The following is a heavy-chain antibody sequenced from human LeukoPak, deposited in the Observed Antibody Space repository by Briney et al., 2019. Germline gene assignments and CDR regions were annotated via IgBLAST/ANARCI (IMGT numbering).Heavy chain of an antibody. Sequence: GESLKISCKASGYSFTDYWIGWVRQMPGKGLEWMGIIYPGNSDTAYSPSFQGQVTISVDKSITTAYLQWSSLKASDTAMYYCARDVPGIAAAGTLFDYWGQGTLVTVSS. CDR3: ARDVPGIAAAGTLFDY. J-gene: IGHJ4*02. V-gene: IGHV5-51*01. D-gene: IGHD6-13*01. CDR1: GYSFTDYW. CDR2: IYPGNSDT.